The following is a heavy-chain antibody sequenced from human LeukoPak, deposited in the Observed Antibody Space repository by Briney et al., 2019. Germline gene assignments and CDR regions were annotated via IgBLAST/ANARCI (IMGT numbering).Heavy chain of an antibody. CDR1: GFSFSNYG. D-gene: IGHD3-16*01. CDR3: ARSNNGRWGYCDY. J-gene: IGHJ4*02. Sequence: PGGSLRLSCAASGFSFSNYGMHWVRQAPGKGLEGVAVIWYDGSNKYYADSVKGRFTISRDNSKNTLYVQMSSLRAEDTAVYYCARSNNGRWGYCDYWGQGSLVTVSS. CDR2: IWYDGSNK. V-gene: IGHV3-33*01.